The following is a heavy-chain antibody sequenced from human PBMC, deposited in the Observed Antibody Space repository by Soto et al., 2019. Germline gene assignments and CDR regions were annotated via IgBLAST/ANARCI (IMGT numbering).Heavy chain of an antibody. J-gene: IGHJ5*02. CDR1: GGSISSGGYY. V-gene: IGHV4-31*03. CDR3: ARVRGTHLLGWFDP. CDR2: IYHSGTT. Sequence: QVQLQESGPGLVKPSQTLSLTCTVSGGSISSGGYYWIWIPQHPGKGLEWIGYIYHSGTTYYNPSLKSRLTISVDTSKNQFSLKLTSVTAEDTTVYYCARVRGTHLLGWFDPWGQVTLVTVSS. D-gene: IGHD2-2*01.